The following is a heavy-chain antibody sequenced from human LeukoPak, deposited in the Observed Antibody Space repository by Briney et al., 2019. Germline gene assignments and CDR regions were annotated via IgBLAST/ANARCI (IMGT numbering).Heavy chain of an antibody. D-gene: IGHD2-2*01. CDR2: IYYSGST. Sequence: PSETLSLTCTVSGGSMSSYYWSWIRQPPGKGLEWIAYIYYSGSTSYNPSLKSRVTILVDTSNNQFSLKLSSVTAADTAVYYCARHVGGGRSTGFDIWGQGTLVTVSS. CDR1: GGSMSSYY. J-gene: IGHJ4*02. CDR3: ARHVGGGRSTGFDI. V-gene: IGHV4-59*08.